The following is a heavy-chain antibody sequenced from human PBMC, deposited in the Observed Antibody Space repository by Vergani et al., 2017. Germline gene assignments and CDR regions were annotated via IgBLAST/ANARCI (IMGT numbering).Heavy chain of an antibody. D-gene: IGHD4-17*01. J-gene: IGHJ6*02. Sequence: EVQLVQSGAEVKKPGATMKISCKVSGYTFTDHYMHWVKQAPGKGLEWMGLVDPEDGETIHAEKFKGRVTIAADTSTDTAHLELSSLRSEDTAVYYCATPQTVTTGGMEVWGQGTTVIVSS. CDR1: GYTFTDHY. CDR2: VDPEDGET. CDR3: ATPQTVTTGGMEV. V-gene: IGHV1-69-2*01.